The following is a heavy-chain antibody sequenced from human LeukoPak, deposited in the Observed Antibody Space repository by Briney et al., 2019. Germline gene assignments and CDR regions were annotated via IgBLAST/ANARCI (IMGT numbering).Heavy chain of an antibody. CDR3: AREWDIVVVPASPHPAYGMDV. J-gene: IGHJ6*04. D-gene: IGHD2-2*01. CDR1: GFTFSSYS. V-gene: IGHV3-21*01. Sequence: GGSPRLSCAASGFTFSSYSMNWVRQAPGKGLEWVSSISSSSSYIYYADSVKGRFTISRDNAKNSLYLQMNSLRAEDTAVYYCAREWDIVVVPASPHPAYGMDVWGKGTTVTVSS. CDR2: ISSSSSYI.